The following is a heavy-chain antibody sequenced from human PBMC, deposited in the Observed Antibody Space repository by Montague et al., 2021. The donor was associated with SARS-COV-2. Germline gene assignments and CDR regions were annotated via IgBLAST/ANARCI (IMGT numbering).Heavy chain of an antibody. CDR2: IYYSGST. J-gene: IGHJ4*02. Sequence: TLSLTCAVYGGSFSGHYWSWIRQPPGKGLEWIGYIYYSGSTYYNPSLKSRVTISVDTSKNQFSLKLSSVTAADTAVYYCARALRRVVIKHFDYWGQGALVTVSS. V-gene: IGHV4-34*09. CDR3: ARALRRVVIKHFDY. D-gene: IGHD3-3*01. CDR1: GGSFSGHY.